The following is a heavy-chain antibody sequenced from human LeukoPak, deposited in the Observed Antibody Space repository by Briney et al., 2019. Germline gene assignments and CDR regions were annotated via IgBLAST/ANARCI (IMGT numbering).Heavy chain of an antibody. V-gene: IGHV3-23*01. CDR1: GFTFSSYA. D-gene: IGHD7-27*01. J-gene: IGHJ4*02. Sequence: GGSLGLSCAASGFTFSSYAMSWVRQAPGKGLEWVSAITGSGGSTYYADSVKGRFTISRDNSKNTLYVQMNSLRAEDTAVYYCATERNWVFDYWGQGTLVTVSS. CDR3: ATERNWVFDY. CDR2: ITGSGGST.